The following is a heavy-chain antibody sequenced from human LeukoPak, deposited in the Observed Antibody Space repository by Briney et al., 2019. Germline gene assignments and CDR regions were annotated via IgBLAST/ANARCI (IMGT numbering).Heavy chain of an antibody. J-gene: IGHJ4*02. Sequence: PGGSLRLSCAASGFTFSSYWMHWVRQAPGKGLVWVSRINSDGSSTSYADSVKGRFTISRDNAKNSLYLQMNSLRAEDTAVYYCARGVDRVGVLYYFDYWGQGTLVTVSS. CDR3: ARGVDRVGVLYYFDY. CDR2: INSDGSST. V-gene: IGHV3-74*01. CDR1: GFTFSSYW. D-gene: IGHD3-16*01.